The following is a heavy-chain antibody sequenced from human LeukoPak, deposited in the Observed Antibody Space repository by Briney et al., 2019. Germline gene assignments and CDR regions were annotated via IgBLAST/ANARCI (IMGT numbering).Heavy chain of an antibody. J-gene: IGHJ4*02. CDR1: GGSISVGKDF. CDR3: ARRGITYSSSFFDS. Sequence: SETLSLTCTVSGGSISVGKDFWAWIRQPPGKGLEWIGSIYYSGSTYYSPSLKSRATISVDTSKSEFSLNLHSVTAADTAVYFCARRGITYSSSFFDSWGQGTLATVSS. V-gene: IGHV4-39*01. D-gene: IGHD6-13*01. CDR2: IYYSGST.